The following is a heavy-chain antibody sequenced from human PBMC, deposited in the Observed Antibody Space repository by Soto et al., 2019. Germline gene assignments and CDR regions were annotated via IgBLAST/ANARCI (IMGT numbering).Heavy chain of an antibody. V-gene: IGHV3-23*01. CDR2: ISASGGTT. D-gene: IGHD6-19*01. Sequence: EVQLLESGGGLVQPGGSLSLSCAASGFTFNYYAMTWVRQAPGKGLEWVSTISASGGTTYYADSVKGRFTISRDNSKNTLYLQMNSLRAADTAVYYCAKRGIEVAGEYRWFDPWGQGTLVTVSS. J-gene: IGHJ5*02. CDR1: GFTFNYYA. CDR3: AKRGIEVAGEYRWFDP.